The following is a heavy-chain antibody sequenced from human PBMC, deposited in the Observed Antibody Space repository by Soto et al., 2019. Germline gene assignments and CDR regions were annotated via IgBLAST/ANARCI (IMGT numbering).Heavy chain of an antibody. CDR1: GFTFSSYA. V-gene: IGHV3-23*01. J-gene: IGHJ5*02. CDR3: AKGGSTSCRWGCWFDP. Sequence: GGSLRLSCAASGFTFSSYAMSWVRQAPGKGLEWVSAISGSGGSTYYADSVKGRFTISRDNSKNTLYLQMNSLRAEDTAVYYCAKGGSTSCRWGCWFDPWAQGTLVTVSS. CDR2: ISGSGGST. D-gene: IGHD2-2*01.